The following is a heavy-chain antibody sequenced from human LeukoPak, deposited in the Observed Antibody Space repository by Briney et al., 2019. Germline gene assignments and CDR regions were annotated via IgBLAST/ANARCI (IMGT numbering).Heavy chain of an antibody. J-gene: IGHJ5*02. Sequence: GGSLRLSCAASGFTFSAYSMSWVRQAPGKGLGWVSSISGKSDYIFYADSMKGRFTISRDNAQKSLYLQIDSLRAEDTAVYYCASDLPAATTWGQGTLVTVSS. D-gene: IGHD2-2*01. CDR1: GFTFSAYS. CDR3: ASDLPAATT. CDR2: ISGKSDYI. V-gene: IGHV3-21*01.